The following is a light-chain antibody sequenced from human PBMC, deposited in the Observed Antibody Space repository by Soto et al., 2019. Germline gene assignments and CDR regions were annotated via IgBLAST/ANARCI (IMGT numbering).Light chain of an antibody. CDR2: GAS. J-gene: IGKJ5*01. CDR1: QSVSSY. V-gene: IGKV3-15*01. Sequence: EIVLTQSPATLSVSPGERATLSCGASQSVSSYLAWYQQKPGQGPRVLIYGASTRATGIPARFSGSGSGTDFTLTITSLQPDDFAVYYCQQYSNWPPITFGQGTRLEIK. CDR3: QQYSNWPPIT.